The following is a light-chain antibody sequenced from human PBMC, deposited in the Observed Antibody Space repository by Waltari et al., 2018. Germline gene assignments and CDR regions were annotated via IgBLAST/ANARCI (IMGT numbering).Light chain of an antibody. Sequence: IRMTPSPPSLSASTGARVTIICRASEDIGSYLAWYQQSPGKAPKLLIYGASTLQSGVPSRFSGSGYGTEFALTISCLQTEDVSTYYCQQYYSQMVTFGGGTKVEIK. CDR1: EDIGSY. J-gene: IGKJ4*01. V-gene: IGKV1-8*01. CDR2: GAS. CDR3: QQYYSQMVT.